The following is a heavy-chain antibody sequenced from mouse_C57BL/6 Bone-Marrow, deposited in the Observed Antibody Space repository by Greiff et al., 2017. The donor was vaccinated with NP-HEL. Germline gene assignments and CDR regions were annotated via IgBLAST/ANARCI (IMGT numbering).Heavy chain of an antibody. Sequence: QVQLKESGPGLVKPSQSLFLTCSITGFPITSGYYWIWIRQSPGNPLEWMGYITHSGETFYNPSLQSPFPFTRETSKNTSFLHLNSVTTEDTAMYYREGDSSGYGDFDYWGQGNTLTVSS. D-gene: IGHD3-2*02. J-gene: IGHJ2*01. CDR3: EGDSSGYGDFDY. CDR2: ITHSGET. CDR1: GFPITSGYY. V-gene: IGHV12-3*01.